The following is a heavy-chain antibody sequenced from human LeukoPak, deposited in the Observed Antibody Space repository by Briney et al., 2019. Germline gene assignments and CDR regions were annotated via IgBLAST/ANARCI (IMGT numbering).Heavy chain of an antibody. J-gene: IGHJ6*04. CDR1: GFTFSSYA. D-gene: IGHD1-14*01. V-gene: IGHV3-23*01. Sequence: GGSLRLSCATSGFTFSSYAMSWVRQAPGKGLEWVSAISGSGGSTYYADSVKGRFTISRDNSKNTLYLQMNSLRAEDTAVYYCARGGILVYYYYGMDVWGEGTTVTVSS. CDR2: ISGSGGST. CDR3: ARGGILVYYYYGMDV.